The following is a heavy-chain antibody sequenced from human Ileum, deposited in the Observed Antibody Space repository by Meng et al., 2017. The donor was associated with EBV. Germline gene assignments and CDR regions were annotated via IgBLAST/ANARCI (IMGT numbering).Heavy chain of an antibody. CDR1: GGSLSSTRSY. Sequence: QRQLQESGPALVKPSDTLSLTWGVSGGSLSSTRSYWGWVRQPPGKGLEWIGTVYFTGSTYYNPSLKSRVSISVDTSKNQCSLELNSVTAADTAVYYCASHRPFGEWYSLDHWGQGTLVTVSS. J-gene: IGHJ4*02. CDR3: ASHRPFGEWYSLDH. CDR2: VYFTGST. V-gene: IGHV4-39*01. D-gene: IGHD3-10*01.